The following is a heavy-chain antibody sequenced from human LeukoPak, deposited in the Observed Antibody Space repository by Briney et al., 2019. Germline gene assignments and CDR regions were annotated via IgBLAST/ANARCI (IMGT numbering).Heavy chain of an antibody. V-gene: IGHV3-30*02. D-gene: IGHD3-3*01. CDR3: AKDPPRRDFWSGYPDY. CDR2: IRYDGSNK. CDR1: GFTFSSYG. Sequence: GGSLRLSCAASGFTFSSYGMHWVRQAPGKGLEWVAFIRYDGSNKYYADSVKGRFTISRDNSKNTLYLQMNSLRAEDTAVYYCAKDPPRRDFWSGYPDYWGQGTLVTVSS. J-gene: IGHJ4*02.